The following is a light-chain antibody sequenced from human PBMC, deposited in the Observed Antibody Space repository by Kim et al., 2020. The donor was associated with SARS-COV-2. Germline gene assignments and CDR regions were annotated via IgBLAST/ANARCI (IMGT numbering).Light chain of an antibody. CDR3: QQRAIWIT. V-gene: IGKV3-11*01. CDR1: QSISNR. CDR2: DAS. Sequence: EIVLTQSPATLSLSPGESATLSCRASQSISNRLAWYQQKPGQAPRLLIFDASNRATGIPTRFSGSGSGTDFTLTISSLEPEDFAVYYCQQRAIWITFGGGTKVELK. J-gene: IGKJ4*01.